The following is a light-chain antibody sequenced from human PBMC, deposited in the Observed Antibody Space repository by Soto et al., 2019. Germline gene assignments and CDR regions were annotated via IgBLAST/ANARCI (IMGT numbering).Light chain of an antibody. CDR1: QSVSSY. Sequence: EIVLTQSPATLSLSPGERAILSCTASQSVSSYLAWYQQKPGQAPRLLIYGASNRATGIPARFSGSGSGTDFALTISGLEPEDFAFYYCQQRSSWPGITFGGGTKVEIK. CDR3: QQRSSWPGIT. J-gene: IGKJ4*01. V-gene: IGKV3-11*01. CDR2: GAS.